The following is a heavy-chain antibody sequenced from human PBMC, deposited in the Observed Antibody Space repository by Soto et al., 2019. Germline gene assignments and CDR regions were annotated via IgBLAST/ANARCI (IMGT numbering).Heavy chain of an antibody. CDR3: ASGLGWLDP. CDR1: DDTVGGSIYY. D-gene: IGHD3-16*01. Sequence: SQLKRLTNTVADDTVGGSIYYWSWIRQPPGKGLEWIGSLYYSEATYYNPSLKSRVTISVDTSKNQFSLKLNSVTAADTAVYYCASGLGWLDPWGQGTLVNVS. V-gene: IGHV4-39*01. J-gene: IGHJ5*02. CDR2: LYYSEAT.